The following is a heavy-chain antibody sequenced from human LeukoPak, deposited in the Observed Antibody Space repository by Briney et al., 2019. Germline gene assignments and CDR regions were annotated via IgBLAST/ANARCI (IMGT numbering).Heavy chain of an antibody. CDR1: GGSISSYY. V-gene: IGHV4-59*01. J-gene: IGHJ5*02. Sequence: SETLSLTCTVSGGSISSYYWSWIRQPPGKGLEWIGYIYYSGSTNYSPSLKSRVTISVDTSKNQFSLKLSSVTAADTAVYYCARDQHGWFDPWGQGTLVTVSS. CDR3: ARDQHGWFDP. CDR2: IYYSGST.